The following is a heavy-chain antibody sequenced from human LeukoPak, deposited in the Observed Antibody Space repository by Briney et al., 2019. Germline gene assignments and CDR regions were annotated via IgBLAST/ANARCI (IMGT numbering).Heavy chain of an antibody. CDR1: GYTFTGYY. Sequence: ASVTVSFTASGYTFTGYYMHWVRQAPGQGLEWMGWINPNSGGTNYAQKFQGRVTMTRDTSISTAYMELSRLRSDDAAVYYCATEDFWSGYFPWGQGTLVTVSS. V-gene: IGHV1-2*02. CDR2: INPNSGGT. CDR3: ATEDFWSGYFP. D-gene: IGHD3-3*01. J-gene: IGHJ5*02.